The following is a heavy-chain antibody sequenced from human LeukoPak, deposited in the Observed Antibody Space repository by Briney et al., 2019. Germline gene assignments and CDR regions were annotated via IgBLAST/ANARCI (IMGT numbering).Heavy chain of an antibody. D-gene: IGHD3-10*01. V-gene: IGHV4-30-2*01. CDR3: ARAALYYYGSGSSTFFDY. Sequence: SQTLSLTCAVSGGSISSGGYSWSWIRQPPGKGLEWIGYIYHSGSTYYNPSLKSRVTISVDRSKNQFSLKLSSVTAADTAVYYCARAALYYYGSGSSTFFDYWGQGTLVTVSS. J-gene: IGHJ4*02. CDR1: GGSISSGGYS. CDR2: IYHSGST.